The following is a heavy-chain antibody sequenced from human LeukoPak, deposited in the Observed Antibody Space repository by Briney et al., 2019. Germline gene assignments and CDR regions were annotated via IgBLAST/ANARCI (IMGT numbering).Heavy chain of an antibody. V-gene: IGHV3-48*03. J-gene: IGHJ4*02. CDR2: ISSSGSTI. CDR1: GFTFSSYE. D-gene: IGHD5-24*01. Sequence: PGGSLRLSCAASGFTFSSYEMNWVRQAPGKGLEWVSYISSSGSTIYYADSVKGRFTISRDNAKNSLCLQMNSLRAEDTAVYYCARDAGRDGYNLWGQGTLVTVSS. CDR3: ARDAGRDGYNL.